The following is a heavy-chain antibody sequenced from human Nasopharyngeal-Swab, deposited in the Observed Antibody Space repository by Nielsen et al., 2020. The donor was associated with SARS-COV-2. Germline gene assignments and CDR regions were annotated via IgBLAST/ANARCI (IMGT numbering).Heavy chain of an antibody. CDR3: ARDAPAHYGAFY. V-gene: IGHV3-30*03. J-gene: IGHJ4*02. D-gene: IGHD4-17*01. Sequence: GGSLRLSCAASGFTFSSFGMHWVRQAPGKGLEWVALIAHDASNEYYGDSVKGRFSISRDGSKNTLYLQMDSLRGEDTAVYYCARDAPAHYGAFYWGRGTLVTVSS. CDR1: GFTFSSFG. CDR2: IAHDASNE.